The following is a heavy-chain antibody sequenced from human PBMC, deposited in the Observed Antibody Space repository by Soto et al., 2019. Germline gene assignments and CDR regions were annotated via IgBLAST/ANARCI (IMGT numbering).Heavy chain of an antibody. CDR3: ARDQGLGGGYVGGEDGMVV. J-gene: IGHJ6*01. V-gene: IGHV3-33*01. CDR1: GFTFSSYG. D-gene: IGHD3-16*01. Sequence: PWGSLRLSCAASGFTFSSYGMHWVRQAPGKGLEWVAVIWYDGSNKYYADSVKGRFTISRDNSKNTLYLQMNSLRAEDTAVYYCARDQGLGGGYVGGEDGMVVWGQGTTVTDSS. CDR2: IWYDGSNK.